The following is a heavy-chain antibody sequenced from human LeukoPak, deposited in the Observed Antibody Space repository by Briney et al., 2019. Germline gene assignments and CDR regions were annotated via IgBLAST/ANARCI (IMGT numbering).Heavy chain of an antibody. J-gene: IGHJ6*02. Sequence: GSLRLSCAASGFTFSSYSMNWVRQAPGKGLEWVSSISSSSSYIYYADSVKGRFTISRDNAKNSLYLQMNSLRAEDTAVYYCARDYYDSSGYPYYYGMDVWGQGTTVTVSS. V-gene: IGHV3-21*01. D-gene: IGHD3-22*01. CDR1: GFTFSSYS. CDR3: ARDYYDSSGYPYYYGMDV. CDR2: ISSSSSYI.